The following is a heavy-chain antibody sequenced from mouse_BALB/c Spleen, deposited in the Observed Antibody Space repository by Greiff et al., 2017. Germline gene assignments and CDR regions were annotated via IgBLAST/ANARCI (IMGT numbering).Heavy chain of an antibody. CDR2: INSNGGST. V-gene: IGHV5-6-3*01. Sequence: EVKLMESGGGLVQPGGSLKLSCAASGFTFSSYGMSWVRQTPDKRLELVATINSNGGSTYYPDSVKGRFTISRDNAKNTLYLQMSSLKSEDTAMYYCARDRGGSSPFAYWGQGTLVTVSA. D-gene: IGHD1-1*01. CDR3: ARDRGGSSPFAY. J-gene: IGHJ3*01. CDR1: GFTFSSYG.